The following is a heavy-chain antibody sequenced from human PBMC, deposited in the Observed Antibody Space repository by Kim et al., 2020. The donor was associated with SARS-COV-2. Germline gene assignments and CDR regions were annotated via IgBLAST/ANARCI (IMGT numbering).Heavy chain of an antibody. CDR1: GDSISSGSYY. CDR2: IYTSGTI. V-gene: IGHV4-61*02. CDR3: ARGRYYYDSSGTPNWFDP. D-gene: IGHD3-22*01. Sequence: SETLSLTCTVSGDSISSGSYYWSWVRQPAGKGLEWIGRIYTSGTIDYNPSLKSRVTISLDTSKNQLSLKLSSVTAADTAVYFGARGRYYYDSSGTPNWFDPWGQGTLVTVSS. J-gene: IGHJ5*02.